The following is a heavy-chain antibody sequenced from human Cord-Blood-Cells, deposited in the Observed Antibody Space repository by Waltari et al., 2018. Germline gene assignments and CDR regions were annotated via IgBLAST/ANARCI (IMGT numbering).Heavy chain of an antibody. CDR1: GGTFSSYA. CDR3: ARDRGANWVDY. V-gene: IGHV1-69*09. Sequence: QVQLVQSGAEVKKPGSSVKVSCKASGGTFSSYAISWVRQAPGQGLEWMGRIIPILGIANYAQKCQGRVMITADKSTSTAYMELSSLRSEDTAVYYCARDRGANWVDYWGQGTLVTVSS. J-gene: IGHJ4*02. D-gene: IGHD7-27*01. CDR2: IIPILGIA.